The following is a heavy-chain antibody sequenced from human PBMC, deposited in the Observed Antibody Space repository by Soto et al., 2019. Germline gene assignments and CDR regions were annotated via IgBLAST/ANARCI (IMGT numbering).Heavy chain of an antibody. CDR3: ARGPAGDKVDY. CDR2: VYNIGST. J-gene: IGHJ4*02. CDR1: GGSISSGGYF. Sequence: QVQLQESGPGLVEPSQTLSLTCTVSGGSISSGGYFWSWIRQPPGKGLEWIGQVYNIGSTYSNPSLTSRVTISVDTSKNQFSLRLSFVTAADTAVYYCARGPAGDKVDYWGQGTLVTVSS. V-gene: IGHV4-30-4*01. D-gene: IGHD7-27*01.